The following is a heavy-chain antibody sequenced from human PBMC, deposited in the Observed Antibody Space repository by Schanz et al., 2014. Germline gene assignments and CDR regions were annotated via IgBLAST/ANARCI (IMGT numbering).Heavy chain of an antibody. D-gene: IGHD3-3*01. CDR1: GYTFTSYY. CDR2: INPSGGST. J-gene: IGHJ4*02. V-gene: IGHV1-46*01. Sequence: QVQLVQSGAEVKKPGASVKVSCQASGYTFTSYYMYWVRQAPGQGLEWMGVINPSGGSTIYAQKFQGRVTMTRDTSTSTVYMELSSLRSEDTAVYYCARGTRVRTTDFWSGLYYFDYWGQGTLVTVSS. CDR3: ARGTRVRTTDFWSGLYYFDY.